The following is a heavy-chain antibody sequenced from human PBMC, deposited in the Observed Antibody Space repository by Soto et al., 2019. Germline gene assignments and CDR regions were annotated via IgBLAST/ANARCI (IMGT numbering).Heavy chain of an antibody. J-gene: IGHJ4*02. CDR3: ARAFSGSYFSFDY. D-gene: IGHD1-26*01. CDR1: GGSISGYG. CDR2: IYYSGST. V-gene: IGHV4-59*01. Sequence: SETLSLRCTVSGGSISGYGGSWIRQPPGKGLEWIGYIYYSGSTNYNPSLKSRVTISVDTSKNQFSLKLSSVTAADTAVYYCARAFSGSYFSFDYWGQGTLVTVSS.